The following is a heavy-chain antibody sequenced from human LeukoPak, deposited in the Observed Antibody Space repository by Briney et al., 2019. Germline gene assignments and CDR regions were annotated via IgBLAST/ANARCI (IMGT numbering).Heavy chain of an antibody. CDR3: TRGAGWLIDY. Sequence: PSGTLSLTCVVSGGSIGSGNWWSWVRQSPGKGLERIGEVYRSGSTSYNPSLKSRVTISADTSKNQFSLKLNSLTTADTAVYYCTRGAGWLIDYWGQGILVTVSS. CDR2: VYRSGST. CDR1: GGSIGSGNW. J-gene: IGHJ4*02. V-gene: IGHV4-4*02. D-gene: IGHD3-16*01.